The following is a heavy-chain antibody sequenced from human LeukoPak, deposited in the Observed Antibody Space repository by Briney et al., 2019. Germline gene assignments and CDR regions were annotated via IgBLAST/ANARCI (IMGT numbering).Heavy chain of an antibody. V-gene: IGHV4-34*01. D-gene: IGHD3-10*01. Sequence: KTSETLSLTCAVYGGSFSGYYWSWIRQPPGKGLEWIGEINHSGSTNYNPSLKSRVTISVDTSKNQFSLKLSSVTAADTAVYYCARRVWFGYFDYWGQGTLVTVSS. CDR2: INHSGST. CDR3: ARRVWFGYFDY. J-gene: IGHJ4*02. CDR1: GGSFSGYY.